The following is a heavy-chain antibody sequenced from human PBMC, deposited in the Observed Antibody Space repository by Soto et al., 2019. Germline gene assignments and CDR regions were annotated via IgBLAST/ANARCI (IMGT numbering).Heavy chain of an antibody. V-gene: IGHV1-18*01. J-gene: IGHJ4*02. Sequence: QVQLVQSGVEVKNPGASVKVSCKASGYTFANYGISWVRQAPGQGLEWMGWISGYNGETHYAQKVQGRVTMTTDTPTSTAYMELRSLRPDDTAVYYCVRDRAGDTSLDSWGQGPLVTVSS. CDR1: GYTFANYG. CDR3: VRDRAGDTSLDS. D-gene: IGHD4-4*01. CDR2: ISGYNGET.